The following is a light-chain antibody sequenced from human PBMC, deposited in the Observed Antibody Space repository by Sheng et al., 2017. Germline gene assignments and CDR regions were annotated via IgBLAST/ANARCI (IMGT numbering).Light chain of an antibody. CDR2: SNN. V-gene: IGLV1-44*01. J-gene: IGLJ3*02. Sequence: QSVLTQPPSASGTPGQRVTISCSGSSSNIGSNFVIWYLQVPGAAPKLLIYSNNLRPSGVPDRFSGSKSGTSASLAISGLQSADEADYYCTAWDGSLNGRVFGGGTKLTVL. CDR1: SSNIGSNF. CDR3: TAWDGSLNGRV.